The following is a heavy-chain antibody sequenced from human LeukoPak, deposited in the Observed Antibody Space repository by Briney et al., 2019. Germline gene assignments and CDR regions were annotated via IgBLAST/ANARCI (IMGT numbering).Heavy chain of an antibody. J-gene: IGHJ2*01. CDR3: ARYSSSWFQDYWYFDL. V-gene: IGHV3-7*01. Sequence: PGGSLRLSCAASGFTFSSYSMNWVRQAPGKGLEWVANIKQDGSEKYYVDSVKGRFTISRGNAKNSLYLQMNSLRAEDTAVYYCARYSSSWFQDYWYFDLWGRGTLVTVSS. D-gene: IGHD6-13*01. CDR1: GFTFSSYS. CDR2: IKQDGSEK.